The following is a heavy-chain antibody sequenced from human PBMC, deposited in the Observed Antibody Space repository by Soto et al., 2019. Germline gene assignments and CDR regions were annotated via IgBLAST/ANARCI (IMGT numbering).Heavy chain of an antibody. J-gene: IGHJ5*02. D-gene: IGHD2-15*01. V-gene: IGHV4-30-2*01. Sequence: QLQLQESGSGLVKPSQTLSLTCAVSGGSISSGGYSWSWIRQPPGKGLEWIGYIYHSGSTYYNPSLKSRVTISVDRSKNQFSLKLSSVTAADTAVYYCAREVVAANNNWFDPWGQGTLVTVSS. CDR3: AREVVAANNNWFDP. CDR2: IYHSGST. CDR1: GGSISSGGYS.